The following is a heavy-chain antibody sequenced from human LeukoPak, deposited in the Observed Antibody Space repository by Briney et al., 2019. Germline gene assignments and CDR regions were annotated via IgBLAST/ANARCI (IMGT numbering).Heavy chain of an antibody. Sequence: SETLSLTCTVSGGSISSYYWSWIRQPPGKGLEWVGYIYYSGSTNYSPSLKSRVTISVDTSKNQFSLKLSSVTAADTAVYYCARDSGAAGTDYWGQGTLVTVSS. D-gene: IGHD6-13*01. CDR1: GGSISSYY. CDR2: IYYSGST. CDR3: ARDSGAAGTDY. V-gene: IGHV4-59*01. J-gene: IGHJ4*02.